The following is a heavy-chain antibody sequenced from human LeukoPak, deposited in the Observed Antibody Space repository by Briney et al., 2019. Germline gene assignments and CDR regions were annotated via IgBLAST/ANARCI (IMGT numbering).Heavy chain of an antibody. J-gene: IGHJ3*02. CDR3: AREVDAFDI. CDR1: GFTFSSNW. Sequence: GGSLRLSCAASGFTFSSNWIHWVRQAPGRGLVWVSGINSDGSRINYADSVKGRFTVSRDNAKNTLYLQMNSLRAEDTATYYCAREVDAFDIWGQGTMVTVSS. V-gene: IGHV3-74*01. CDR2: INSDGSRI.